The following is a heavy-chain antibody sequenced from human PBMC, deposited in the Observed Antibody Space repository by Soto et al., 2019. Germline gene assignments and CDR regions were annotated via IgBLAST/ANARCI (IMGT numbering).Heavy chain of an antibody. CDR3: ARTTVTTPLIDY. Sequence: SDTLSLTCAVAGGSISSTNWWSWVRQPPGKGLEWIGEIYHSGSTNYNPSLKSRVTISVDKSKDQFSLKLSSVTAADTALYYCARTTVTTPLIDYWGLVTLVSVS. CDR1: GGSISSTNW. D-gene: IGHD4-17*01. CDR2: IYHSGST. J-gene: IGHJ4*02. V-gene: IGHV4-4*02.